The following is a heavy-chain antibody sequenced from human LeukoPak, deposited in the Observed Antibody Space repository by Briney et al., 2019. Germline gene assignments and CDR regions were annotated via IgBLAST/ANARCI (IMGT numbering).Heavy chain of an antibody. CDR3: ARGYYDSSGYSVAFDI. J-gene: IGHJ3*02. Sequence: PGESLRLSCAASGFTFSNYEMNWVRQAPGKGLEWVSYISSRGSAIYYADSVKGRFTISRDNAKNSLYLQVNSLRAEDTAVYYCARGYYDSSGYSVAFDIWGQGTMVTASS. D-gene: IGHD3-22*01. CDR1: GFTFSNYE. V-gene: IGHV3-48*03. CDR2: ISSRGSAI.